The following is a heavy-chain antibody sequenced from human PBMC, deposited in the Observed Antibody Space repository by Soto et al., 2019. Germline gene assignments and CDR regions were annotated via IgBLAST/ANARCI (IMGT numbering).Heavy chain of an antibody. CDR1: GFTFSSYA. D-gene: IGHD6-19*01. CDR2: ISGSGAST. Sequence: EVQLLESGGGLVQPGGSLRLSCAASGFTFSSYAMSWVRQAPGKGLEWVSAISGSGASTYYANSVKGRFTISRDNSKKTRYRRMSSLRAEDTAVYDCAKVLGSSGWVYWYFDLWCRGSLVTVSS. J-gene: IGHJ2*01. V-gene: IGHV3-23*01. CDR3: AKVLGSSGWVYWYFDL.